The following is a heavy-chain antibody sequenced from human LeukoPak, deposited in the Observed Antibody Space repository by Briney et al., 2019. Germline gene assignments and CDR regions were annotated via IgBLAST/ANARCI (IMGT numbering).Heavy chain of an antibody. D-gene: IGHD6-13*01. CDR2: ISGGGGTT. V-gene: IGHV3-23*01. CDR3: AKGLSIVAAGTGFDF. CDR1: GFTFSSYA. J-gene: IGHJ4*02. Sequence: GGSLRLSCAASGFTFSSYAMSWVRQAPGKGLEWVSDISGGGGTTYYADSVKGRFTMSRDNSKNTLYMQMDSLRAEDTAAYYCAKGLSIVAAGTGFDFWGQGTLVTVSS.